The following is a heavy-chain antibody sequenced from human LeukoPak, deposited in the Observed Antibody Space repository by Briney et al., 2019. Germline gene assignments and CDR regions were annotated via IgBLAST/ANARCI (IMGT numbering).Heavy chain of an antibody. Sequence: GGSLRLSCAASGFTFSSYGMHWVRQAPGKGLEWVAFTPYHGIDKYYADSVKGRFTISRDNPKNTLFLQVIGLRAEDTAIYYCAKDNNGWAFDYWGQGTLVTVSS. CDR1: GFTFSSYG. J-gene: IGHJ4*02. CDR2: TPYHGIDK. CDR3: AKDNNGWAFDY. D-gene: IGHD6-19*01. V-gene: IGHV3-30*02.